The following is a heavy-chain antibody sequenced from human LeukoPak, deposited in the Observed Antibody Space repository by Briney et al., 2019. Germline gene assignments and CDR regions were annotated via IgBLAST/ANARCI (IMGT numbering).Heavy chain of an antibody. CDR2: IKQDGSGK. CDR3: ARAGGYASSWAY. Sequence: PGGSLRLSCAASGFTFSSYWMSWVRQAPGKGLEWVANIKQDGSGKNYVDSVKGRFTISRDNAKNSLELQMNNLRDEDTAVYYCARAGGYASSWAYWGQGTLVTVSS. J-gene: IGHJ4*02. V-gene: IGHV3-7*01. D-gene: IGHD5-12*01. CDR1: GFTFSSYW.